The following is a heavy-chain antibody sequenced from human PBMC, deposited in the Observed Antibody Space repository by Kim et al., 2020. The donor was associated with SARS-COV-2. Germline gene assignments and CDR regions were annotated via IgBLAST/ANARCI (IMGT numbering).Heavy chain of an antibody. J-gene: IGHJ3*02. V-gene: IGHV6-1*01. CDR3: ARGINSAFDI. CDR1: GDSVSSNKVA. Sequence: SQTLSLTCAISGDSVSSNKVAWNWVRQSPSRGLEWLGRTYYWSGGSNDYAVSVKGRISISLDASQNQLSLQLNSMTPEDTAVYYCARGINSAFDIWGQGT. CDR2: TYYWSGGSN. D-gene: IGHD5-18*01.